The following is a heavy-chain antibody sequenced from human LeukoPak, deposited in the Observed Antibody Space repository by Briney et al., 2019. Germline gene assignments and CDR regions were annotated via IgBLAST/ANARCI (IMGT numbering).Heavy chain of an antibody. Sequence: GASVKVSCKASGYTFTGYYMHWVRQAPGQGLEWMGWINPNSGGTNYAQKFQGSVTMTRDTSISTAYMELSRLRSDDTAVYYCATYSGSYSSDFDYWGQGPLVTVSS. CDR1: GYTFTGYY. CDR3: ATYSGSYSSDFDY. V-gene: IGHV1-2*02. J-gene: IGHJ4*02. D-gene: IGHD1-26*01. CDR2: INPNSGGT.